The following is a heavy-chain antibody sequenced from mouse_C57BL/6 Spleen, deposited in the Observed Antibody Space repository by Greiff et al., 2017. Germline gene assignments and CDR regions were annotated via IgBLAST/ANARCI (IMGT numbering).Heavy chain of an antibody. CDR3: ARTLLLYFDV. J-gene: IGHJ1*03. CDR1: GYTFTSYW. Sequence: QVQLQQPGAELVKPGASVKLSCKASGYTFTSYWMHWVKQRPGQGLEWIGMIHPNSGSTNYNEKFKSKATLTVDKSSSTAYMQLSSLTSEDAAVXYCARTLLLYFDVWGTGTTVTVSS. CDR2: IHPNSGST. V-gene: IGHV1-64*01. D-gene: IGHD2-3*01.